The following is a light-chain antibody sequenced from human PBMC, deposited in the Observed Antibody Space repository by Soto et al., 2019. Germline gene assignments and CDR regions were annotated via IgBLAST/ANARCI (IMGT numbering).Light chain of an antibody. J-gene: IGLJ3*02. CDR3: SSYTTSSTLV. CDR1: SSDIGTYNR. CDR2: EVR. Sequence: QSALTQPPSVSGSPGQSVTISCTGTSSDIGTYNRVSWYQQSPGTAPKLIIYEVRNRPSGVPDRFSGSKSGQTASLTISGLQAEDEADYYCSSYTTSSTLVFGGGTQLTVL. V-gene: IGLV2-18*02.